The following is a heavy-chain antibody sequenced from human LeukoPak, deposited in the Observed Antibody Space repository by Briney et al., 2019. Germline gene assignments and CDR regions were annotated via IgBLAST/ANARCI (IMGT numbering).Heavy chain of an antibody. D-gene: IGHD6-13*01. V-gene: IGHV4-31*03. Sequence: SETLSLTCTVPGGSISSGGYYWSWIRQHPGKGLEWIGYIYYSGSTYYNPSLKSRVTISVDTSKNQFSLKLSSVTAADTAVYYCARGDSSSWFSLTYNWFDPWGQGTLVTVSS. CDR1: GGSISSGGYY. CDR3: ARGDSSSWFSLTYNWFDP. J-gene: IGHJ5*02. CDR2: IYYSGST.